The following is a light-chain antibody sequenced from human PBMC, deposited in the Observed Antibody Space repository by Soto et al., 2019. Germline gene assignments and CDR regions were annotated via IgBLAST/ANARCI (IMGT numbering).Light chain of an antibody. CDR3: QQYNTWHPIT. Sequence: EIVLTQSPATLSLSPGERSTLSCRASQSVSSYLAWYQQKPGQAPRLLXYGASIRATGIPARFSGSGSWTEFTLTISSLQSEDFAVYYCQQYNTWHPITFGQGTRLEIK. CDR2: GAS. CDR1: QSVSSY. V-gene: IGKV3-15*01. J-gene: IGKJ5*01.